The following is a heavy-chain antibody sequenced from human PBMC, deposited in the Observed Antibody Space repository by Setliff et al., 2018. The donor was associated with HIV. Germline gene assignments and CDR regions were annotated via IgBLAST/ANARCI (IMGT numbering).Heavy chain of an antibody. V-gene: IGHV4-39*07. D-gene: IGHD6-19*01. Sequence: SETLSLTCTVSSGSVSRSDYYWGWIRQTPGKGLEWIGSIYWSGLTFYNPSLKSRLTISVDTSKNHFSLKLSSVTAADTAVYYCAKDIPGPAINSGRIKNWFDPWGEGTLVTVSS. J-gene: IGHJ5*02. CDR3: AKDIPGPAINSGRIKNWFDP. CDR1: SGSVSRSDYY. CDR2: IYWSGLT.